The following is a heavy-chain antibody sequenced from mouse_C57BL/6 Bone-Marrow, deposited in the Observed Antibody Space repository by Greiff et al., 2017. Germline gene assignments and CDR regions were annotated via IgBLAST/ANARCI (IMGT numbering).Heavy chain of an antibody. CDR1: GFNIKDDY. Sequence: VQLQQSGAELVRPGASVKLSCTASGFNIKDDYMHWVKQRPEQGLEWIGWIDPENGDTEYASKFQGKATITADTSSNTAYLQLSSLTSEDTAVYYCTTNSSGYHYFDYWGQGTTLTVSS. D-gene: IGHD3-2*02. J-gene: IGHJ2*01. CDR3: TTNSSGYHYFDY. V-gene: IGHV14-4*01. CDR2: IDPENGDT.